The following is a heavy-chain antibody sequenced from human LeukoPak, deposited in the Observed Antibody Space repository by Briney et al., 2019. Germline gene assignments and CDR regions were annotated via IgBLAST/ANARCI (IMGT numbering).Heavy chain of an antibody. J-gene: IGHJ4*02. D-gene: IGHD1-26*01. CDR3: ARLLTLYSGSLLGY. CDR1: GYTFTSYY. V-gene: IGHV1-46*01. CDR2: INPSGGST. Sequence: ASVKVSCKASGYTFTSYYMHWVRQAPGQGLEWMGIINPSGGSTSYAQKFQGRVTMTRDTSISTAYMELSRLRSDDTAVYYCARLLTLYSGSLLGYWGQGTLVTVSS.